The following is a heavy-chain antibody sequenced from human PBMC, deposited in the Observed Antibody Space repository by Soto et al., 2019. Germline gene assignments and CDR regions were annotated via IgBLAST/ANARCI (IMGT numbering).Heavy chain of an antibody. D-gene: IGHD3-22*01. CDR3: AREGSGYYYTFDS. Sequence: ASVKVSCKASGYTFTSYAMHWARQAPGQRLEWMGWINAGNGNTKYSQKFQGRVTITRDTSASTAYMELSSLRSEDTAVYYCAREGSGYYYTFDSWGQGTLVTVYS. J-gene: IGHJ4*02. CDR2: INAGNGNT. CDR1: GYTFTSYA. V-gene: IGHV1-3*01.